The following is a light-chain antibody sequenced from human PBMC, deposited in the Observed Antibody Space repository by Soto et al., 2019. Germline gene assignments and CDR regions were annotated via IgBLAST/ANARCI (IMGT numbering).Light chain of an antibody. J-gene: IGKJ4*01. V-gene: IGKV3-20*01. Sequence: EIVLTQSPGTLSLSPWERATLSCRASQSVRNNYLAWYQQKPGQAPRLLIYGASSRATGIPDRFSGSVSGTDFTLTISRLEPEDFAVYYCQQYTGSPLTFGGGTKVEI. CDR1: QSVRNNY. CDR3: QQYTGSPLT. CDR2: GAS.